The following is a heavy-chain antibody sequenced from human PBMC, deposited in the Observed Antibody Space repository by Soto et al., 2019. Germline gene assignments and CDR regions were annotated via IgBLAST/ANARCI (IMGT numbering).Heavy chain of an antibody. Sequence: GGSLRLSCAASGFTFSSYAMSWVRQAPGKGLDWVSAISGSGGSTYYADSVKGRFTISRDNSKNTLYLQMNSLRAEDTAVYYCASSPYGDPPEYFQHWGQGTLVTVSS. J-gene: IGHJ1*01. CDR1: GFTFSSYA. D-gene: IGHD4-17*01. CDR2: ISGSGGST. V-gene: IGHV3-23*01. CDR3: ASSPYGDPPEYFQH.